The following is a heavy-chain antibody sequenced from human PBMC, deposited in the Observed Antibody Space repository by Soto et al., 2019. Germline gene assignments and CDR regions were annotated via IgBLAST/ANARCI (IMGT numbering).Heavy chain of an antibody. CDR3: AKDARVGELKAFDY. CDR2: LSGSGRTT. CDR1: GFTFSTYA. V-gene: IGHV3-23*01. D-gene: IGHD1-26*01. Sequence: PGGSLRLSCAASGFTFSTYAMSWVRQAPGKGLEWVSGLSGSGRTTYYADSVKGRFTISRDNSKNTLYLQMNSLRAEDTAVYYCAKDARVGELKAFDYWGQGTLVTVSS. J-gene: IGHJ4*02.